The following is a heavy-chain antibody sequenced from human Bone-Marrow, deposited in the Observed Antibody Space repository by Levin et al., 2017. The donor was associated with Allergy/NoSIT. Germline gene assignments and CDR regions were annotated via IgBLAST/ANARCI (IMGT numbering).Heavy chain of an antibody. CDR1: GFTFGNDG. V-gene: IGHV3-33*01. Sequence: GGSLRLSCEASGFTFGNDGMHWIRQAPGKGLEWLAIIWSDGSNAYYADSVKGRFTVSRDNSRSTLYLQMNNLRAEDTALYYCARDFRAVSGFDYWGQGTLVIVSS. D-gene: IGHD6-19*01. J-gene: IGHJ4*02. CDR3: ARDFRAVSGFDY. CDR2: IWSDGSNA.